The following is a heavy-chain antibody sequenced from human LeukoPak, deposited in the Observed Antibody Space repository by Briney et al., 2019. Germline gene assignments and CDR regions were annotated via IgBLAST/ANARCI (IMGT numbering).Heavy chain of an antibody. J-gene: IGHJ4*02. CDR3: TKAPIVSCRGAFCYPFDS. Sequence: GGSLRLSCAAYGFTFSSHCMSWVRQAPGKGLEWVSSIHATGGKTYYAPSMKGPFTLSRDNSKNTLFLQMNSLRAEDTAIYYCTKAPIVSCRGAFCYPFDSWGQGTLVTVSS. CDR2: IHATGGKT. D-gene: IGHD2-15*01. V-gene: IGHV3-23*01. CDR1: GFTFSSHC.